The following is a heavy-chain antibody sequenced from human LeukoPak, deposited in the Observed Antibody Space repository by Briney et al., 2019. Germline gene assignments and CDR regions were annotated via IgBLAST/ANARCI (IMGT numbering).Heavy chain of an antibody. V-gene: IGHV3-23*01. Sequence: GGSLRLSCAASGFSFRTYGMSWVRQAPGKRLEWVSGISGSGDNTHNADFVKGRFTISRDNSKNTLYLQMNSLRAEDTAVYYCARGKVAVAATDDAFEIWGQGTMVTVSS. CDR1: GFSFRTYG. J-gene: IGHJ3*02. CDR2: ISGSGDNT. D-gene: IGHD6-19*01. CDR3: ARGKVAVAATDDAFEI.